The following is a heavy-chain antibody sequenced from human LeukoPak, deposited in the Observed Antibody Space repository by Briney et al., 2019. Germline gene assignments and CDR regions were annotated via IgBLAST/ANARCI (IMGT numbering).Heavy chain of an antibody. CDR1: GYTFTGYY. V-gene: IGHV1-2*02. D-gene: IGHD1-26*01. CDR2: INPNSGGT. Sequence: GASVKVSCKASGYTFTGYYMHWVRQAPGQGLEWMGWINPNSGGTNYAQKFQGRVTMTRDTSISTAYMELRSLRSDDAAVYYCARGVGIRRYYYYYMDVWGEGTTVTVSS. CDR3: ARGVGIRRYYYYYMDV. J-gene: IGHJ6*03.